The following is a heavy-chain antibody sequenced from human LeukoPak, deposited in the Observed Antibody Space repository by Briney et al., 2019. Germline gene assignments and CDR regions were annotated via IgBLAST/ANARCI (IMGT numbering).Heavy chain of an antibody. Sequence: GGSLRLSCAASGFTFSSYWMHWVRQAPGKGLVWVSRINTDGSSTSYADSVKGRFTISRDNAKNTLYLQMNSLRAEDTAVYYCAREGGWYRTDYWGQGTLVTVSS. CDR2: INTDGSST. V-gene: IGHV3-74*01. J-gene: IGHJ4*02. CDR3: AREGGWYRTDY. D-gene: IGHD6-19*01. CDR1: GFTFSSYW.